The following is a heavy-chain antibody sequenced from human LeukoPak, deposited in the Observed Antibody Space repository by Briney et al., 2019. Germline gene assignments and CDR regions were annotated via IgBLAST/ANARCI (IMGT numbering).Heavy chain of an antibody. D-gene: IGHD3-22*01. J-gene: IGHJ4*02. CDR2: ISVYNGNT. V-gene: IGHV1-18*01. Sequence: GASVKVSCKASDYTFTNYGITWVRQAPGQGLEWMGWISVYNGNTNYAQKFQGRVTMTTDTSTSTAYMELSRLRSDDTAVYYCAREVYDSSGYYFDYWGQGTLVTVSS. CDR3: AREVYDSSGYYFDY. CDR1: DYTFTNYG.